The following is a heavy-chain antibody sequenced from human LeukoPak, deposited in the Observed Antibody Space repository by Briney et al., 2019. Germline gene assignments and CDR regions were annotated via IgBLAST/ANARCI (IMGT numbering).Heavy chain of an antibody. CDR1: GYSFTSYR. CDR2: IYPGDSDT. D-gene: IGHD5-12*01. V-gene: IGHV5-51*01. Sequence: GESLKISRKGSGYSFTSYRIGWVRQMPGKGLKWTGIIYPGDSDTRYSPSFQGQVTLSADKSISTAYLQWSSLKASDTAMYYCARQGYSGYDSAFDYWGQGTLVTVFS. CDR3: ARQGYSGYDSAFDY. J-gene: IGHJ4*02.